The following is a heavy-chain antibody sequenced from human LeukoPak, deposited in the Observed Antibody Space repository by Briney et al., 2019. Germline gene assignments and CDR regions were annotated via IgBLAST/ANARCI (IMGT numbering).Heavy chain of an antibody. CDR1: GYTFTSYD. Sequence: ASVKVSCKASGYTFTSYDINWVRQATGQGLEWMGWMNPNSGNTGYAQKFQGRVTMTRNTSISTAYMELSRLRSDDTAVYYCARDSSIVGATTTDYWGQGTLVTVSS. J-gene: IGHJ4*02. V-gene: IGHV1-8*01. CDR2: MNPNSGNT. CDR3: ARDSSIVGATTTDY. D-gene: IGHD1-26*01.